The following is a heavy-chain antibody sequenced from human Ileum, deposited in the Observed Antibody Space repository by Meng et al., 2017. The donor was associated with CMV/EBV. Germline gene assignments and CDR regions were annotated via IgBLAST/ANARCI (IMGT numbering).Heavy chain of an antibody. CDR1: GFTFSNYW. V-gene: IGHV3-7*03. D-gene: IGHD3-22*01. Sequence: GESLKISCAASGFTFSNYWISWVRQAPGKGLEWVANIREDGSEKDYVDSVKGRFTISRDNAKKSLYLQMNSLGAEDTAVYYSAMTPKDVLLPVAMTGWGQGTVVTVSS. CDR3: AMTPKDVLLPVAMTG. CDR2: IREDGSEK. J-gene: IGHJ4*01.